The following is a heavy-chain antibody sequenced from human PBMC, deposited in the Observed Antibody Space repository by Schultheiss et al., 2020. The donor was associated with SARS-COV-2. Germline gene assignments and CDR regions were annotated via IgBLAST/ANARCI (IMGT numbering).Heavy chain of an antibody. D-gene: IGHD1-26*01. Sequence: GESLKISCKASGYTFTGYYMHWVRQAPGQGLEWMGWINPNSGGTNYAQKFQGRVTMTRDTSISTAYMELSRLRSDDTAVYYCASERLVGATTFHYYYGMDVWGQGTTVTVSS. CDR2: INPNSGGT. V-gene: IGHV1-2*02. CDR1: GYTFTGYY. J-gene: IGHJ6*02. CDR3: ASERLVGATTFHYYYGMDV.